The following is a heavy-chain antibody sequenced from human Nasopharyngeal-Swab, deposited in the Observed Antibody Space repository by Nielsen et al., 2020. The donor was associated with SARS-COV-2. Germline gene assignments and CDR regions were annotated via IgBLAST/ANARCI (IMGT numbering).Heavy chain of an antibody. CDR2: IDPSGGT. Sequence: SETLSLTCAVYGGSFSGYYWSWIRQPPGKGLEWIGEIDPSGGTNFNPSLKSRVTISGDTSKNQVSLKLSSVTAADTAVFYCARGHLGSFRELLSGAFDYWGHGTLVTVSS. CDR1: GGSFSGYY. V-gene: IGHV4-34*01. J-gene: IGHJ4*01. D-gene: IGHD3-10*01. CDR3: ARGHLGSFRELLSGAFDY.